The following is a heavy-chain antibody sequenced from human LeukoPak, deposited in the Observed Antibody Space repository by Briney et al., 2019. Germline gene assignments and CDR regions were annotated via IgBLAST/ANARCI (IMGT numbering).Heavy chain of an antibody. CDR2: INDNGDGT. J-gene: IGHJ4*02. CDR1: GFTFSSYA. Sequence: GGSLRLSCAASGFTFSSYAMSWVRQAPGKGLKWVSTINDNGDGTYYADSVKGRFTISRDNSYNTVSLQMNSLRDEDTGVYYCARELGDFWSGFPPYWGQGTLVTVSS. V-gene: IGHV3-23*01. CDR3: ARELGDFWSGFPPY. D-gene: IGHD3-3*01.